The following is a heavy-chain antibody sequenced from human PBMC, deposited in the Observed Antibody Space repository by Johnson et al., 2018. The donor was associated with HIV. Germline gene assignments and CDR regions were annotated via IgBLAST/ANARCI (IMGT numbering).Heavy chain of an antibody. CDR1: GFTFSSYA. CDR2: ISYDGSNK. D-gene: IGHD3-3*01. V-gene: IGHV3-30-3*01. J-gene: IGHJ3*02. CDR3: ARATGWSGYADAFDI. Sequence: QVQLMESGGGVVQPGRSLRLSCAASGFTFSSYAMHWVRQAPGKGLEWVAVISYDGSNKYYADSVKGRFTISRDNSKNTLYLQMNSLRAEDTAVYYCARATGWSGYADAFDIWGQGTMVTVSS.